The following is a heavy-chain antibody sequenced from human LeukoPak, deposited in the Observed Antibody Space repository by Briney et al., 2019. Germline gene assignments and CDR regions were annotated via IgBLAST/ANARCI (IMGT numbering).Heavy chain of an antibody. V-gene: IGHV3-48*03. CDR3: ARGQYTSDWYYFDY. D-gene: IGHD6-19*01. Sequence: GGSLRLPCAASGFTFNSYEMNWVRQAPGKGLEWLSFISSSGSIIYYADSMKGRFTISRDNAKNSLYLQMNSLRAEDTAVYYCARGQYTSDWYYFDYWGQGTLVTVSS. J-gene: IGHJ4*02. CDR1: GFTFNSYE. CDR2: ISSSGSII.